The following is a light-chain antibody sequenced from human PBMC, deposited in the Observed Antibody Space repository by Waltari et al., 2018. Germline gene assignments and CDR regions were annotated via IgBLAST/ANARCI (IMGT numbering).Light chain of an antibody. CDR2: GAS. CDR1: QSVNSNY. J-gene: IGKJ2*01. V-gene: IGKV3-20*01. Sequence: EIVLTQSPGTLSLSPGERATLSCRASQSVNSNYLAWYQQKPGQAPRLLIDGASSRATGIPERFSGSGSGTDFIFTISRLEPEDFAVYYCQQYGSSPPYTFGQGTKLEIK. CDR3: QQYGSSPPYT.